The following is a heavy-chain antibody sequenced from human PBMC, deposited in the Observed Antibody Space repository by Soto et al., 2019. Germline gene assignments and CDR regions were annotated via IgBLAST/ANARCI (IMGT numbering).Heavy chain of an antibody. J-gene: IGHJ3*02. D-gene: IGHD3-10*01. Sequence: PGESLKISCKGSGYSFTSYWIGWVRQMPGKGLEWMGIIYPGDSDTRYSPSFQGQVTISADKSISTAYLQWSSLKASDTAMYYCARAMVRGVINDAFDIWGQGTMVTVS. V-gene: IGHV5-51*01. CDR2: IYPGDSDT. CDR3: ARAMVRGVINDAFDI. CDR1: GYSFTSYW.